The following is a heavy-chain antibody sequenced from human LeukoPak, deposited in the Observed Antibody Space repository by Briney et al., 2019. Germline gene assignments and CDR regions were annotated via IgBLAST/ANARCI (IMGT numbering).Heavy chain of an antibody. CDR3: ARGRYDYVWGSYRNWFDP. CDR2: IYTSGST. Sequence: SETLSLTCTVSGGSISSYYWSWIRQPAGKGLEWIGRIYTSGSTNYNPSLKSRVTMSVDTSKNQFSLKLSSVTAADTAVYYCARGRYDYVWGSYRNWFDPWGQGNLVTVSS. D-gene: IGHD3-16*02. V-gene: IGHV4-4*07. J-gene: IGHJ5*02. CDR1: GGSISSYY.